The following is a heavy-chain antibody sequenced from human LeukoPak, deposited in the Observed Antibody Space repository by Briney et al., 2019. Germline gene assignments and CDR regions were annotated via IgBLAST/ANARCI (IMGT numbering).Heavy chain of an antibody. CDR1: GGSFSGYY. CDR3: ARDGSRALFDY. V-gene: IGHV4-34*01. Sequence: ASETLSLTCAVYGGSFSGYYWSWIRQPPGKGLEWIGEINHSGSTNYNPSLKSRVTISVDTSKNQFSLKLSSVTAADTAVYYCARDGSRALFDYWGQGTLVTVSS. D-gene: IGHD5-24*01. CDR2: INHSGST. J-gene: IGHJ4*02.